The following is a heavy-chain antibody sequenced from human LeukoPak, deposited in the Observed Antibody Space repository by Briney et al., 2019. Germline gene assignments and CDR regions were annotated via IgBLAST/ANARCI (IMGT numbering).Heavy chain of an antibody. V-gene: IGHV3-30-3*01. D-gene: IGHD6-19*01. CDR1: GFTFSSYA. Sequence: GRSLRLSCAASGFTFSSYAMHWVRQAPGKGLEWVAVISYDGSNKYYADSVKGRFTISRDNAKNSLYLQMNSLRAEDTAVYYCARDQYSSGWYGDGVNWFDPWGQGTLVTVSS. CDR3: ARDQYSSGWYGDGVNWFDP. CDR2: ISYDGSNK. J-gene: IGHJ5*02.